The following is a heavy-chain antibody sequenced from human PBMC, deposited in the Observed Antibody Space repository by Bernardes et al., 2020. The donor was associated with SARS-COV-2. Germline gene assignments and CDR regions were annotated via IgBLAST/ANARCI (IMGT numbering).Heavy chain of an antibody. CDR3: ARGLPYYDYVWGSYRYTDGMDV. D-gene: IGHD3-16*02. CDR1: GGSVSSGSYY. Sequence: SEPLSLTCTVSGGSVSSGSYYWSWLRQPPGKGLEWIGYIYYSGSTNYNPSLKSRVTISVDTSKNQFSLKLSSVTAADTAVYYCARGLPYYDYVWGSYRYTDGMDVWGQGTTVTVSS. CDR2: IYYSGST. J-gene: IGHJ6*02. V-gene: IGHV4-61*01.